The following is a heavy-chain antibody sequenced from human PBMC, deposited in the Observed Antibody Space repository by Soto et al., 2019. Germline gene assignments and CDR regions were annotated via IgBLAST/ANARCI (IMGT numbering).Heavy chain of an antibody. V-gene: IGHV3-30-3*01. J-gene: IGHJ4*02. D-gene: IGHD6-19*01. CDR1: GFTFSSYA. CDR2: ISYDGSNK. Sequence: QVQLVESGGGVVQPGRSLRLSCAASGFTFSSYAMHWVRQAPGKGLEWVAVISYDGSNKYYADSVKGRFTISRDNSKNTLYLQMNSLRAEDTAVYYCARDPSRGWLYFDYWGQGTLVTVSS. CDR3: ARDPSRGWLYFDY.